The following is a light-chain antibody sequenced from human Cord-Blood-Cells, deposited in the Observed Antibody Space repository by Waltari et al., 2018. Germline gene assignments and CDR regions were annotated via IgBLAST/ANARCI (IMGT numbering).Light chain of an antibody. CDR1: QSVSSN. CDR3: QQYNNWPPLT. CDR2: GAS. V-gene: IGKV3-15*01. Sequence: EIVMTQSPATLSVSPGERVTLSCRASQSVSSNLAWYQQKPGQAPRLLSYGASTRATGIPARFSGSGSGTEFTLTISSLQSEDFAVYYCQQYNNWPPLTFGGGTKVEIK. J-gene: IGKJ4*01.